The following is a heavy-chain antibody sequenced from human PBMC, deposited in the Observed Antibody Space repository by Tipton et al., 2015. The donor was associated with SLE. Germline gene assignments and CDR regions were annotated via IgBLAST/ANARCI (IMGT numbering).Heavy chain of an antibody. Sequence: SLRLSCAASGFTFSSYGMHWVRQAPGKGLEWVAVIWYDGSNKYYADSVKGRFIISRDNSKNTLYLQMNSLRAEDTVVYYCAKDGGSYHYYGMDVWGQGTTVTVSS. CDR3: AKDGGSYHYYGMDV. D-gene: IGHD1-26*01. CDR1: GFTFSSYG. J-gene: IGHJ6*02. V-gene: IGHV3-30*18. CDR2: IWYDGSNK.